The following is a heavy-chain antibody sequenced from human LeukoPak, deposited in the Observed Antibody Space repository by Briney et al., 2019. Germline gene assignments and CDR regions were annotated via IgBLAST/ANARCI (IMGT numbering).Heavy chain of an antibody. J-gene: IGHJ4*02. CDR3: AKDPRSKAATGTADY. CDR1: GFTFSSYA. Sequence: GGSLRLSCAASGFTFSSYAMSWVRQAPGKGLEWVSAISGSGGSTDYADSVKGRFIISRDNFKNTLSLQMNSLRVEDTAIYYCAKDPRSKAATGTADYWGQGTLVTVSS. CDR2: ISGSGGST. V-gene: IGHV3-23*01. D-gene: IGHD6-13*01.